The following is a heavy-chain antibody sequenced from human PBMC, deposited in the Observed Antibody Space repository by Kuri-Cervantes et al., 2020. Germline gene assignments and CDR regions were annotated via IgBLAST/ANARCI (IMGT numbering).Heavy chain of an antibody. Sequence: SCTVSGGSISSGGYYWSWIRQHTGKGLEWIGYIYYSGSTYYNSSLKSRFTISVDTSKNQFSLKLSSVTAADTAVYYCARDLGGGSFGIWGQGTLVTVSS. J-gene: IGHJ4*02. D-gene: IGHD2-15*01. CDR3: ARDLGGGSFGI. V-gene: IGHV4-31*02. CDR2: IYYSGST. CDR1: GGSISSGGYY.